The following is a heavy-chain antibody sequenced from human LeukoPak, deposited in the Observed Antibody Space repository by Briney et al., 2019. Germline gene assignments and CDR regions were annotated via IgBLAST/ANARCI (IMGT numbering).Heavy chain of an antibody. J-gene: IGHJ4*02. Sequence: GGSLRLLCVVSGLPVRRYRMHWVRQAPGEGLEWVSYISSSSRSIYYAVSVKVRFTIARDNAKNSLDLQRMSLRDEDTAVYYCARAWASGRCGFDYWGQGTLVTVSS. D-gene: IGHD2-21*01. V-gene: IGHV3-48*02. CDR3: ARAWASGRCGFDY. CDR1: GLPVRRYR. CDR2: ISSSSRSI.